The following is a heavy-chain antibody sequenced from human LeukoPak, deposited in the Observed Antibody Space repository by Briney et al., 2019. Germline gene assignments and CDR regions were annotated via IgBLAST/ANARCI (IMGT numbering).Heavy chain of an antibody. CDR3: VRAPRGDYFDY. CDR2: ITTTGDT. J-gene: IGHJ4*02. V-gene: IGHV3-13*01. CDR1: GFTFSNYD. Sequence: GGSLSLSCAASGFTFSNYDMHWVRQAPGKGLEWVSAITTTGDTYYLDSVKGRFTISRANAKNSLYLQMNSLRAGDTAVYYCVRAPRGDYFDYWGQGTLVTVSS. D-gene: IGHD4-17*01.